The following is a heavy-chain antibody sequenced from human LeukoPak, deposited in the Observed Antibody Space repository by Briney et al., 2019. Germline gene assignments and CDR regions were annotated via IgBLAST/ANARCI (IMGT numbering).Heavy chain of an antibody. CDR1: GFTFDDYA. V-gene: IGHV3-9*03. CDR3: AKASFWYYFDY. CDR2: ISWNSGSI. J-gene: IGHJ4*02. D-gene: IGHD2-2*01. Sequence: PGGSLRLSCAASGFTFDDYAMHWVRHAPGKGLEWVSGISWNSGSIGYADSVKGRFTISRDNAKNSLYLQMNSLRAEDMALYYCAKASFWYYFDYWGQGTLVTVSS.